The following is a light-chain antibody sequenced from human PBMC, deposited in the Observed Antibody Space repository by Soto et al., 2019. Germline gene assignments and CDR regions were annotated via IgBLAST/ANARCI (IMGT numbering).Light chain of an antibody. Sequence: AIQLTQSPSSLSASVGDRVTITCRASQGIRSALGWYQQKPGNVPKLLIYSSSSMASGIPDRFSGSGSGTDFTLTISRLAPEDFAVYYCQQYRTSPPTWTFGQGTKVDIK. CDR2: SSS. V-gene: IGKV1-13*02. CDR1: QGIRSA. J-gene: IGKJ1*01. CDR3: QQYRTSPPTWT.